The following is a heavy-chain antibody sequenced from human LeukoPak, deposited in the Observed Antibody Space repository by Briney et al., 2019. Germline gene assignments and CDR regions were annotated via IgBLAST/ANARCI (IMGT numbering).Heavy chain of an antibody. CDR1: GYSISSDYY. D-gene: IGHD1/OR15-1a*01. CDR2: IYHSGTT. CDR3: ARGNWNNDYYYYMDV. V-gene: IGHV4-38-2*01. Sequence: PSETLSLTCAVSGYSISSDYYWGWIRQPPGKGLEWIGTIYHSGTTYYNPSLKSRVTVSVDTSKNQFSLRLTSVTAADTAVYYCARGNWNNDYYYYMDVRGKGTTVTVSS. J-gene: IGHJ6*03.